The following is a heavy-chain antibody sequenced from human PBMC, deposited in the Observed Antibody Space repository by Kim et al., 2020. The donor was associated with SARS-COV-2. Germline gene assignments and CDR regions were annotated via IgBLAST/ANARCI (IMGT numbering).Heavy chain of an antibody. CDR1: GFTFSSYA. V-gene: IGHV3-23*03. D-gene: IGHD2-8*02. Sequence: GGSLRLSCAASGFTFSSYAMSWVRQAPGKGLEWVSVIYSGGSSTYYADSVKGRSTISRDNSKNTLYLQMNSLRAEDTAVYYCAKGWWGSSLATYYYYGMDVWGQGTTVTVSS. CDR2: IYSGGSST. J-gene: IGHJ6*02. CDR3: AKGWWGSSLATYYYYGMDV.